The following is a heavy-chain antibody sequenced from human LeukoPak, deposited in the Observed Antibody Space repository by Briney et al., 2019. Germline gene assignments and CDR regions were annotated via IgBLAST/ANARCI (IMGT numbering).Heavy chain of an antibody. CDR3: ASHPYTGSYYYDY. J-gene: IGHJ4*02. V-gene: IGHV3-7*03. CDR1: GFTFDNYW. Sequence: GGSLRLSCAASGFTFDNYWMTWVRQAPGKGLEWVANIKEDGSEKYYVDSMKGRFTISRDNAKDSLYLQMNSLRVEDTAVYYCASHPYTGSYYYDYWGQGTLVTVSS. D-gene: IGHD1-26*01. CDR2: IKEDGSEK.